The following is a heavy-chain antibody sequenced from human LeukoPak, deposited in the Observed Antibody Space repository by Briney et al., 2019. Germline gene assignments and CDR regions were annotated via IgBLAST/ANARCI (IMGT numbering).Heavy chain of an antibody. Sequence: GGSLRLYCAASGFTFSRYWMHWVRQAPGKGLEWVSYISSGSSSIFYADSVKGRFTISRDNAKNSLYLQMNSLRVEDTAVYYCARGGIAARFAYWGQGTLVTVSS. V-gene: IGHV3-48*04. CDR3: ARGGIAARFAY. D-gene: IGHD6-6*01. CDR2: ISSGSSSI. CDR1: GFTFSRYW. J-gene: IGHJ4*02.